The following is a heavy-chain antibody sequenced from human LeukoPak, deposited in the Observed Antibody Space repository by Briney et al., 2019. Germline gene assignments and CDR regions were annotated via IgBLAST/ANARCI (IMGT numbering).Heavy chain of an antibody. CDR2: ISSSSGYI. J-gene: IGHJ3*02. CDR1: GFTFSTYS. V-gene: IGHV3-21*01. D-gene: IGHD3-16*01. Sequence: PGGSLRLSCAASGFTFSTYSMNWVRHAPGEGLEWVSSISSSSGYIYYTDSVKGRFTTSRDNTKNSLYLQMKSMRAEDTAVYYCARGGDYEFDIWGQGTMVTVSS. CDR3: ARGGDYEFDI.